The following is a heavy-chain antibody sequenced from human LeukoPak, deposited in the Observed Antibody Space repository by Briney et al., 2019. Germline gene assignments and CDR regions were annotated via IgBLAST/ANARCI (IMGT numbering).Heavy chain of an antibody. CDR2: INPNGGGT. J-gene: IGHJ6*03. Sequence: ASVKVSCKASGYTFTGNHMHWVRQAPGQGLEWMGWINPNGGGTNYAQKFQGRVTMTRDTSISTAYMELSRLRSDDTAVYYCSREYYYNYYMDVWGKGTTVTVSS. V-gene: IGHV1-2*02. CDR1: GYTFTGNH. CDR3: SREYYYNYYMDV.